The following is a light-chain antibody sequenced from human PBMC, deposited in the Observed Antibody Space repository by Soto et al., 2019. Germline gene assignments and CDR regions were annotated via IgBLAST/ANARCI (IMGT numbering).Light chain of an antibody. J-gene: IGKJ1*01. Sequence: IVLTQSPAGLSVPPLQRPTLSCKPSQSVSSSYLAWYQQKPGQAPRLLIHGASTRATRFPARFSGSGSGTDFTLTISSLQSEDFAVYYCQQYNNRPWTFGQGTKVDIK. CDR1: QSVSSSY. V-gene: IGKV3-15*01. CDR2: GAS. CDR3: QQYNNRPWT.